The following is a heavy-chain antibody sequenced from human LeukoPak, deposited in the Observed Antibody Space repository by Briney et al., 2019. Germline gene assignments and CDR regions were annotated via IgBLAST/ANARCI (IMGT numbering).Heavy chain of an antibody. V-gene: IGHV3-30*18. J-gene: IGHJ4*02. CDR2: ISYDGSNK. CDR1: GFTFSNYG. D-gene: IGHD6-19*01. Sequence: GGSLRLSCAASGFTFSNYGMHWVRQAPGKGLEWVAVISYDGSNKYYADSVKGRFTISRDNSKNTLYLQMNSLRAEDTAVYYCAKEGAVAHPTPLDYWGQGTLVTVSS. CDR3: AKEGAVAHPTPLDY.